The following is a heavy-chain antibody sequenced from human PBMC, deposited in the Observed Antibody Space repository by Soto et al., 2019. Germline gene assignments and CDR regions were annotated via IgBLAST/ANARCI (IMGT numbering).Heavy chain of an antibody. CDR1: GGSINSGGYY. CDR2: ISDRGTA. J-gene: IGHJ5*02. CDR3: ARGRTFYAP. D-gene: IGHD2-2*01. Sequence: SDTLSLTCSVSGGSINSGGYYWCWIRQHPGRGLEWIGSISDRGTAYYNPSLRSRISISIHTSKNQFSLKVRSVTAADAAVFYCARGRTFYAPWGQGXLVTVSS. V-gene: IGHV4-31*03.